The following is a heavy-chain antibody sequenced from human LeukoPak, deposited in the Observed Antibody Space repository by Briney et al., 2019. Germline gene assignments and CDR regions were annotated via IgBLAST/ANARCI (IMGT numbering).Heavy chain of an antibody. V-gene: IGHV1-69-2*01. D-gene: IGHD6-13*01. J-gene: IGHJ5*02. CDR2: VDPEDGET. Sequence: ASVKISCKASGYTFTDYYMHWVPQAPGKGLEGMGRVDPEDGETIYAEKFQGRVTITANTSTDTAYMELSRLRSEDTAVYYCAPSQTSSSFGNWFDPWGQGTLVTVSS. CDR3: APSQTSSSFGNWFDP. CDR1: GYTFTDYY.